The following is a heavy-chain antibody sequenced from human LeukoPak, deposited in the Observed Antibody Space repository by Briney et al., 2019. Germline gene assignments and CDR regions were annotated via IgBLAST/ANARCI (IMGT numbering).Heavy chain of an antibody. Sequence: PGGSLRLSCAASGFTFSSYGMHWVRQAPGKGLEWVAVIWYDGSNKYYADSVKGRFTISRDNSKNTLYLQMNSLRPEDTAVYYCARDLPPAPWNGMDVWGQGTTVTVSS. D-gene: IGHD2-2*01. CDR3: ARDLPPAPWNGMDV. V-gene: IGHV3-33*01. J-gene: IGHJ6*02. CDR2: IWYDGSNK. CDR1: GFTFSSYG.